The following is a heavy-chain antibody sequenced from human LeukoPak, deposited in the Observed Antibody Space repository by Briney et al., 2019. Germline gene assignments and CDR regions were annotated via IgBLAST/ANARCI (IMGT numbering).Heavy chain of an antibody. CDR1: GFTFSSYE. CDR2: ISSSGSTI. D-gene: IGHD5-12*01. Sequence: GGSLRLSCAASGFTFSSYEMNWVRQAPGKGVEWVSYISSSGSTIYYADSVKGRFTISRDNAKNSLYLQMNSLRAEDTAVYYCARDLSGYDYFDYWGQGTLVTVSS. V-gene: IGHV3-48*03. J-gene: IGHJ4*02. CDR3: ARDLSGYDYFDY.